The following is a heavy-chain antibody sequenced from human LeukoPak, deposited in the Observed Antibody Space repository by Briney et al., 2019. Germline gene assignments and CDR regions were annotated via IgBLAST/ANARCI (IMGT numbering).Heavy chain of an antibody. J-gene: IGHJ4*02. D-gene: IGHD6-13*01. V-gene: IGHV3-30*18. CDR1: GFTFSSYG. CDR3: AKDSHIAAAIYNFDY. CDR2: IASDGNDK. Sequence: GGSLRLSCAASGFTFSSYGMHWVRQAPGKGREWVVVIASDGNDKRYADSVKGRFTISRDNSKNTLYLQMNSLRAEDTAVYYCAKDSHIAAAIYNFDYWGQGTLVTVSS.